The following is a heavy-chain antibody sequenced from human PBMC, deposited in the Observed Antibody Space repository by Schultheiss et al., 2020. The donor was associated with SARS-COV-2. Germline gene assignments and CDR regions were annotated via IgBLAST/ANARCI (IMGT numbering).Heavy chain of an antibody. V-gene: IGHV1-69*13. J-gene: IGHJ4*02. Sequence: SVKVSCKASGGTFSSYAISWVRQAPGQGLEWMGGIIPIFGTANYAQKFQGRVTITADESTSTAYMELSSLRSEDTAVYYCARAGIFGVVITQFDYWGQGTLVTVSS. CDR2: IIPIFGTA. D-gene: IGHD3-3*01. CDR3: ARAGIFGVVITQFDY. CDR1: GGTFSSYA.